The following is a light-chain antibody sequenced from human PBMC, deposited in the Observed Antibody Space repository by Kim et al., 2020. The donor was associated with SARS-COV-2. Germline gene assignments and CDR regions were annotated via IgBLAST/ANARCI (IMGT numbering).Light chain of an antibody. J-gene: IGKJ1*01. V-gene: IGKV3-11*01. Sequence: PGERPTLSCRASQSVSSYLAWYQQKPGQAPRLLIYDASNRATGIPARFSGSGSGTDFTLTISSLEPEDFAVYYCQQRSNWPPWTFGQGTKVDIK. CDR1: QSVSSY. CDR3: QQRSNWPPWT. CDR2: DAS.